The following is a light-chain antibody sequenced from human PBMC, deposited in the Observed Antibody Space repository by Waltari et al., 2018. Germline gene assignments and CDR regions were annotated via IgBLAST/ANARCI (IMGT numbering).Light chain of an antibody. CDR3: ATWDDRLNGQGV. J-gene: IGLJ3*02. Sequence: QSVLTQPPSASGTPGQRVTISCSGSSSNIGSYTVNWYQQFPGTAPKLLIYSNDQRPSGVPARFSGSKSGTSASRAISGLQSEDEADYYCATWDDRLNGQGVFGGGTRLTVL. V-gene: IGLV1-44*01. CDR2: SND. CDR1: SSNIGSYT.